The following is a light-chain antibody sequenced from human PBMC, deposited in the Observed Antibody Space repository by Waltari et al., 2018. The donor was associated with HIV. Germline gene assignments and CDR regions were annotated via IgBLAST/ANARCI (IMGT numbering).Light chain of an antibody. V-gene: IGLV1-47*01. CDR1: SSTIGSNF. CDR2: RNN. J-gene: IGLJ2*01. Sequence: QSVLTQPPSASGAPGQRVPISCSGSSSTIGSNFVYWYQQLPGTAPKLLIYRNNQRPSGVPDRFSGSKSGTSASLAISGLRSEDEADYYCAAWTDSRYVVFGGGTKLTVL. CDR3: AAWTDSRYVV.